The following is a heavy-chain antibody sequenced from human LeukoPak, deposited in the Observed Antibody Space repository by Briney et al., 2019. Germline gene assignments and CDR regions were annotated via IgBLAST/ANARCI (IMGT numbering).Heavy chain of an antibody. V-gene: IGHV4-61*02. J-gene: IGHJ3*02. CDR2: IYTSGST. D-gene: IGHD2-15*01. CDR1: GGSISSGSYF. Sequence: PSETLSLTCTVSGGSISSGSYFWSWIPQPAGKGLEWIGRIYTSGSTNYNPSLKSRVTISVDTSKNQFSLKLSSVPAADTAVYYCASDRIEVDAFDIWGQGTMVTVSS. CDR3: ASDRIEVDAFDI.